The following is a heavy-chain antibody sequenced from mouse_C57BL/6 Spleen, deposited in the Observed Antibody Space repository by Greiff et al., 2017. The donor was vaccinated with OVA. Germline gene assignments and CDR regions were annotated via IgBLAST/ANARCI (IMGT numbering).Heavy chain of an antibody. J-gene: IGHJ1*03. Sequence: EVQLQESGEGLVKPGGSLKLSCAASGFTFSSYAMSWVRQTPEKRLEWVAYISSGGDYIYYADTVKGRFTISRDNARNTLYLQMSSLKSEDTDMYYCTRGYHPPGDYYYGSGGYFDVWGTGTTVTVSS. V-gene: IGHV5-9-1*02. CDR3: TRGYHPPGDYYYGSGGYFDV. CDR1: GFTFSSYA. CDR2: ISSGGDYI. D-gene: IGHD1-1*01.